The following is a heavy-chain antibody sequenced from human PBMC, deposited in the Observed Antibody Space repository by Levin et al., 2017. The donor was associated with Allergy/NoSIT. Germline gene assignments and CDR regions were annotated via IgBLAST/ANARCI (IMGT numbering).Heavy chain of an antibody. D-gene: IGHD6-19*01. Sequence: GGSLRLSCKGSGYSFTSYWIGWVRQMPGKGLEWMGIIYPGDSDTRYSPSFQGQVTISADKSISTAYLQWSSLKASDTAMYYGARLPRYNSGWSHFDYWGQGTLVTVSS. J-gene: IGHJ4*02. CDR3: ARLPRYNSGWSHFDY. CDR1: GYSFTSYW. V-gene: IGHV5-51*01. CDR2: IYPGDSDT.